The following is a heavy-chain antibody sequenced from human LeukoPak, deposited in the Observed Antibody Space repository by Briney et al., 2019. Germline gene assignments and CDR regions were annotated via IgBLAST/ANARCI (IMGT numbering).Heavy chain of an antibody. V-gene: IGHV1-46*01. CDR1: GYTFTGYY. CDR3: ARDLPYSSSWESIDY. Sequence: GASVKVSCKASGYTFTGYYMHWVRQAPGQGLEWMGIINPSGGSTSYAQKFQGRVTMTRDMSTSTVYMELSSLRSEDTAVYYCARDLPYSSSWESIDYWGPGTLVTVSS. D-gene: IGHD6-13*01. CDR2: INPSGGST. J-gene: IGHJ4*02.